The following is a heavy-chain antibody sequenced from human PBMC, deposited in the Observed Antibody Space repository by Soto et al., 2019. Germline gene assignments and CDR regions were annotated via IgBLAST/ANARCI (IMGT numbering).Heavy chain of an antibody. J-gene: IGHJ4*02. CDR3: ARDGDGLDF. CDR2: IHFSERT. D-gene: IGHD7-27*01. Sequence: SETLSLTCTVSGGSISNYYWNWIRQSPGKGLEWIGYIHFSERTNYNPSLKSRVTMSVDTSKNQFSLRLTSVTAADTAVFYCARDGDGLDFWGQGTQVTVSS. CDR1: GGSISNYY. V-gene: IGHV4-59*01.